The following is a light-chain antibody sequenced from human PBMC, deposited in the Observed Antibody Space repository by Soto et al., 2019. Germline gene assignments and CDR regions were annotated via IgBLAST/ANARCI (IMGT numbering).Light chain of an antibody. V-gene: IGLV4-69*01. CDR2: LNSDGSH. Sequence: QLVLTQSPSASASLGASVKLTCTLSSGHSNYAIAWHQQQPEKGPRYLMKLNSDGSHRKGDGIPDRFSGSSSGAERYLTISSLQSEDEADYYCQTWGTGISVFGTGTKLTVL. CDR1: SGHSNYA. CDR3: QTWGTGISV. J-gene: IGLJ1*01.